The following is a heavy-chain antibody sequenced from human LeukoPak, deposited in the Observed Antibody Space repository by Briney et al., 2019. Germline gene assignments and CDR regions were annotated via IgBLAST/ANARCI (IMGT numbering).Heavy chain of an antibody. Sequence: TGGSLRLSCAASGFTVSTNCMTWVRQAPGKGLEWVSTIYSGGTTYYADSVMGRFTISRHNSRNTLYLQMNSLRAEDTAVYYCAAYSNYWRDYWGQGTLVTVSS. V-gene: IGHV3-53*04. CDR3: AAYSNYWRDY. CDR2: IYSGGTT. J-gene: IGHJ4*02. D-gene: IGHD4-11*01. CDR1: GFTVSTNC.